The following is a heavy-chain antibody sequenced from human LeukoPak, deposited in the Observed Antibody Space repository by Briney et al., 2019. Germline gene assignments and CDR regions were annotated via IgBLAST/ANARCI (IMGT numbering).Heavy chain of an antibody. J-gene: IGHJ4*02. Sequence: GGSLRLSCAASGFTVSSNYMSWVRQAPGKGLEWVSYISGSGRTIYYADSVKGRFTISRDNAKNSLYLQMNSLRAEDTAVYYCARLPKGSGYLDYWGQGTLVTVSS. V-gene: IGHV3-11*04. CDR3: ARLPKGSGYLDY. CDR2: ISGSGRTI. D-gene: IGHD6-25*01. CDR1: GFTVSSNY.